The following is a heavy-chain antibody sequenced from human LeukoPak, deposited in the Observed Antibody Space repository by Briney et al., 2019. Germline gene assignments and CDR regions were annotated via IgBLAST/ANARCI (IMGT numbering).Heavy chain of an antibody. CDR1: GGSFSGHY. D-gene: IGHD3-10*01. CDR2: INHSGRT. CDR3: AKSNGYGLVDI. Sequence: SETLSLTCAVHGGSFSGHYWSWIRQPPGKGLEWIGEINHSGRTNYNSSLKSRVTISVDTSRNQFSLKLSFVTAADTAVYYCAKSNGYGLVDIWGQGTMHTVSS. V-gene: IGHV4-34*01. J-gene: IGHJ3*02.